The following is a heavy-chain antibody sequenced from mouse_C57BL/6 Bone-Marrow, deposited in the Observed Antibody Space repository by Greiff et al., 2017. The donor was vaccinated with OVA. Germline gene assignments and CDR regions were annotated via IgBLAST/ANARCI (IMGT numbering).Heavy chain of an antibody. CDR3: ASEGGTGPFAY. J-gene: IGHJ3*01. D-gene: IGHD4-1*01. CDR2: IDPSDSFS. Sequence: VQLQQPGAELVMPGASVKLSCKASGYTFTSYWMHWVKQRPGHGLEWIGEIDPSDSFSSYNQKFKGKSTLTVDKSSSTASMQLSSLTSEDSAVYDYASEGGTGPFAYWGQGTLVTVSA. V-gene: IGHV1-69*01. CDR1: GYTFTSYW.